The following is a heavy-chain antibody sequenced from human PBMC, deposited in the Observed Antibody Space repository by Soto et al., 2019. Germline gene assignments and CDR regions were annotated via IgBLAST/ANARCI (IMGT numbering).Heavy chain of an antibody. J-gene: IGHJ4*02. CDR1: GGSISSGGYY. Sequence: PSETLSLTCTVSGGSISSGGYYWSWIRQHPGKGLEWIGYIYYSGSTYYNPSLKSRVTISVDTSKNQFSLKLSSVTAADTAVYYCARAPLPALWSGTQGYWGQGTLVTVSS. D-gene: IGHD3-3*01. CDR2: IYYSGST. CDR3: ARAPLPALWSGTQGY. V-gene: IGHV4-31*02.